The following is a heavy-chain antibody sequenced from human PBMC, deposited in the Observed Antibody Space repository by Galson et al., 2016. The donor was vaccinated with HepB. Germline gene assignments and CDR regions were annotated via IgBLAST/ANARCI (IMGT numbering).Heavy chain of an antibody. CDR2: ITNSGSTI. J-gene: IGHJ3*01. V-gene: IGHV3-48*01. Sequence: SLRLSCAASGFSFSAYSMNWVRQAPGKGLEWLSYITNSGSTIFYEDSVKGRFIISRDDAKDSLYLQMNSLRVGDTAVYYCVRDHFYAFDVWGQGTVVTVSS. CDR3: VRDHFYAFDV. CDR1: GFSFSAYS.